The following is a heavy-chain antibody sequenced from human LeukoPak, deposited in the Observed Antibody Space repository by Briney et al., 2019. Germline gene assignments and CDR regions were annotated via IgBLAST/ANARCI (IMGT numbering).Heavy chain of an antibody. CDR2: IGAYNGNT. V-gene: IGHV1-18*01. J-gene: IGHJ4*02. D-gene: IGHD3-22*01. CDR1: GYTFTSYG. CDR3: VRDRARERYYYDSSGYYGYFDY. Sequence: ASVKVSCKASGYTFTSYGISWVRQAPGQGLEWMGWIGAYNGNTNYAQKLQGRVTMTTDTSTSTAYMELRSLRSDDTAVYYCVRDRARERYYYDSSGYYGYFDYWGQGTLVTVSS.